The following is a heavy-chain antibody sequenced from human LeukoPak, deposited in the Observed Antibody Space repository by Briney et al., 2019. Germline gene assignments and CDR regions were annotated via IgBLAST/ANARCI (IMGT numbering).Heavy chain of an antibody. D-gene: IGHD3-10*01. CDR3: ARVGRSGSYDY. CDR1: GFSLRSYA. Sequence: AGGSLRLSCAASGFSLRSYAMHWVRQAPGKGLEYVSGVSSNGGSTYYGNSVKGRSTISRDNAKNSLYLRMNSLRAEDTAVYYCARVGRSGSYDYWGQGTLVTVSS. CDR2: VSSNGGST. J-gene: IGHJ4*02. V-gene: IGHV3-64*04.